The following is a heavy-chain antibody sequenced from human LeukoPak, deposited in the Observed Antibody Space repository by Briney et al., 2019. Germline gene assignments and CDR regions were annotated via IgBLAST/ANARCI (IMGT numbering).Heavy chain of an antibody. D-gene: IGHD4-17*01. V-gene: IGHV1-69*01. Sequence: ASVKVSCKASGGTFSSYAISWVRQAPGQGLEWMGGIIPIFGTANYAQKFQGRVTITAGESTSTACMELSSLRSEDTAVYYCALHDYGDLNRRFDYWGQGTLVTVSS. CDR2: IIPIFGTA. J-gene: IGHJ4*02. CDR1: GGTFSSYA. CDR3: ALHDYGDLNRRFDY.